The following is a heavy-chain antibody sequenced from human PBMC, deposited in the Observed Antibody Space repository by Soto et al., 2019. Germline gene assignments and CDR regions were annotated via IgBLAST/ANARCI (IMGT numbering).Heavy chain of an antibody. CDR3: ANSILGLNRYDF. J-gene: IGHJ4*02. V-gene: IGHV4-4*02. CDR2: VDHRGTT. D-gene: IGHD1-26*01. Sequence: PSETLSLTCAVSGASINFSRWWIWVRQPPGKGLEWIGEVDHRGTTSYNPSLASRVTMSVDKSKNDLSLKVKSVTVADTAVYYCANSILGLNRYDFWGRGTLVTVSS. CDR1: GASINFSRW.